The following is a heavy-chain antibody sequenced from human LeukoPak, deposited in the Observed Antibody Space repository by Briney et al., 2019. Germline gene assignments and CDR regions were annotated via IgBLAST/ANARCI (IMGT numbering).Heavy chain of an antibody. CDR1: GGSFSGYY. J-gene: IGHJ4*02. V-gene: IGHV4-34*01. CDR2: INHSGST. D-gene: IGHD3-16*02. Sequence: PSETLSLTCAVYGGSFSGYYWSWIRQPPEKGLEWIGEINHSGSTNYNPSLKSRVTISVDTSKNQFSLKLSSVTAADTAVYYCARGGRPNYVWGSYRYSYYFDYWGQGTLVTVSS. CDR3: ARGGRPNYVWGSYRYSYYFDY.